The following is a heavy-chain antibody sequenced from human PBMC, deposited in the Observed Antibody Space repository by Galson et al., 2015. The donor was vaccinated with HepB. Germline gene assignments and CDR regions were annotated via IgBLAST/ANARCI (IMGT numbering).Heavy chain of an antibody. Sequence: SVKVSCKASGYTFTTNGISWVRQAPGQGLEWMGWISANSGNTKYAQNLQGRVTLTRDTSTSTAYLELRSLRSNDTAAYYCARDRDYRFDYWGQGTLVTVSS. J-gene: IGHJ4*02. CDR1: GYTFTTNG. CDR3: ARDRDYRFDY. V-gene: IGHV1-18*04. D-gene: IGHD4/OR15-4a*01. CDR2: ISANSGNT.